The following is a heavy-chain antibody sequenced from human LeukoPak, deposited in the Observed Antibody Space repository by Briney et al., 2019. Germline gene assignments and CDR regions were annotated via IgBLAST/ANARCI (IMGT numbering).Heavy chain of an antibody. CDR2: IYYSGST. J-gene: IGHJ6*02. CDR1: GGSISSGDYY. D-gene: IGHD2-21*01. V-gene: IGHV4-30-4*01. Sequence: PSQTLSLTCTVSGGSISSGDYYWRWIRQPPGKGLEWIGYIYYSGSTYYNPSLKSRVTISVDTSKNQFSLKLSSVTAADTAVYYCARGHIVVYYYYGMDVWGQGTTVTVSS. CDR3: ARGHIVVYYYYGMDV.